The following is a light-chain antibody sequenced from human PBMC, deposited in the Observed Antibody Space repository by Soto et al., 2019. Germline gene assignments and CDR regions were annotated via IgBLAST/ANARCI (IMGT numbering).Light chain of an antibody. CDR1: QSVSSSY. Sequence: EIVLTQSPGTLSLSPGERATLSCRASQSVSSSYFAWYQQKPGQAPRLLMYDVSTRATGIPDRFSGSGSGTDFTLTISRLEPEDSAVYYCHLYSNLPLTFGGGTKVEIK. V-gene: IGKV3-20*01. J-gene: IGKJ4*01. CDR3: HLYSNLPLT. CDR2: DVS.